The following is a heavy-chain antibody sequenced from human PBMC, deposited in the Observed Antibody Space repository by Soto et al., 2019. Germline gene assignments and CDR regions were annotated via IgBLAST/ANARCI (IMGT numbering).Heavy chain of an antibody. Sequence: QVQLQESGPGLVKPSETLSLTCSVSGGSISNHYLSWIRQPPGKGLEWIGYIYYNGNTNYNSSLKSRLPMSVDTYRNQISLTLTTVTAADTAVYYCTRANLYSEYWGQGTLGTVSS. D-gene: IGHD7-27*01. CDR1: GGSISNHY. CDR3: TRANLYSEY. J-gene: IGHJ4*02. V-gene: IGHV4-59*11. CDR2: IYYNGNT.